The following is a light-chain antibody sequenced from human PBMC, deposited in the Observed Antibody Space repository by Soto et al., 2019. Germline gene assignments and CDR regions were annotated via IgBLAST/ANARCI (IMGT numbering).Light chain of an antibody. Sequence: QSALTQPPSASGSPGQSVTISCTGTSSDVGAYNYVSWYQQHAGKAPKLVIYEVTKRPSGVPDRFSGSKSANTASLTVSGLQVEDGADYYCSSFASRNTWVFGGGTKLTVL. J-gene: IGLJ3*02. CDR2: EVT. V-gene: IGLV2-8*01. CDR1: SSDVGAYNY. CDR3: SSFASRNTWV.